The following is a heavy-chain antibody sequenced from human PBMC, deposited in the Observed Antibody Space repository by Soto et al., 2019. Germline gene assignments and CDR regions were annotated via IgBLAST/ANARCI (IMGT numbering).Heavy chain of an antibody. CDR2: IRSGSDYI. CDR1: GFTFSSYS. V-gene: IGHV3-21*01. D-gene: IGHD6-6*01. CDR3: ARSPLGDAFNV. J-gene: IGHJ3*01. Sequence: EVQLVESGGGLVKPGGSLRLSCAASGFTFSSYSMNWVRQAPGKGLEWVSSIRSGSDYIFYADSVKGRFTISRDNAKNSLFLQMNSLTAEDTAVYYCARSPLGDAFNVWGQGTVVTVSS.